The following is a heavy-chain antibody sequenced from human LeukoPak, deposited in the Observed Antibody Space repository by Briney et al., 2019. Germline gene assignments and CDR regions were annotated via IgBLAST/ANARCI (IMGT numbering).Heavy chain of an antibody. CDR1: GFTFSFYS. CDR2: IGSSSTYI. Sequence: GGSLRLSCAASGFTFSFYSMNWVRQAPGKGLEWVSSIGSSSTYIYYTDSVKGRFTISRDNAKNSLYLQMNSLRAEDTAVYYCARDDRSSGSGTYLYYFDHWGQGTLVTVSS. CDR3: ARDDRSSGSGTYLYYFDH. J-gene: IGHJ4*02. D-gene: IGHD3-10*01. V-gene: IGHV3-21*01.